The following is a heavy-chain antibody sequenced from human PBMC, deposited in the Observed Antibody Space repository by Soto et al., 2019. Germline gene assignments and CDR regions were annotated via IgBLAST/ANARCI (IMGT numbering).Heavy chain of an antibody. V-gene: IGHV3-30*18. J-gene: IGHJ4*02. CDR1: GFTFSSYG. D-gene: IGHD3-16*02. CDR3: AKDRSGLRLGELSPHDY. CDR2: ISYDGSNK. Sequence: PGGSLRLSCAASGFTFSSYGMHWVRQAPGKGLEWVAVISYDGSNKYYADSVKGRFTISRDNSKNTLYLQMNSLRAEDTAVYYCAKDRSGLRLGELSPHDYWGQGTLVTVSS.